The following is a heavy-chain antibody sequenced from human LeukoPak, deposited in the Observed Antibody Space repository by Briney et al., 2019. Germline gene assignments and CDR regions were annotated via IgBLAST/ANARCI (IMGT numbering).Heavy chain of an antibody. D-gene: IGHD6-6*01. CDR1: GASISSSSYY. Sequence: KPSETLSLTCIVSGASISSSSYYWGWIRQPPGKGLEWIGSIYYNGDTYYNSSLKSRLTISVDTSKNQFSLKLSSVTAADTAVYYCASSKYSSSSAVDSSGQRYYYYYMDVWGKGTTVTVPS. J-gene: IGHJ6*03. CDR2: IYYNGDT. CDR3: ASSKYSSSSAVDSSGQRYYYYYMDV. V-gene: IGHV4-39*07.